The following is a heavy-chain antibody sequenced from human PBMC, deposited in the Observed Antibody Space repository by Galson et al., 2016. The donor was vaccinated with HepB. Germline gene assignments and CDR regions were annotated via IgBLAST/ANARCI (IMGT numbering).Heavy chain of an antibody. Sequence: SLRLSCAASGFTVSNTYMSWVRQAPEKGLEYVSVIYNSGSTFYADSVKGRFIISRDNSKNTLYLQMNSLRADDTAVYYCARGLVYFDFWGQGTLVTVSS. CDR1: GFTVSNTY. CDR3: ARGLVYFDF. D-gene: IGHD2-21*01. V-gene: IGHV3-53*01. CDR2: IYNSGST. J-gene: IGHJ4*02.